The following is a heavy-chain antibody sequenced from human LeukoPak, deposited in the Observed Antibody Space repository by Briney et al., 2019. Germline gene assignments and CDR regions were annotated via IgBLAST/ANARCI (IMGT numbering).Heavy chain of an antibody. D-gene: IGHD5-18*01. CDR2: IIPIFGTA. CDR1: GGTFSSYA. CDR3: ARGGYSYHHFDY. J-gene: IGHJ4*02. Sequence: ASVKVSCKASGGTFSSYAISWVRQAPGQGLEWMGGIIPIFGTANYAQKFQGRVTITADESTSTVYMELSSLRSEDTAVYYCARGGYSYHHFDYWGQGTLVTVSS. V-gene: IGHV1-69*13.